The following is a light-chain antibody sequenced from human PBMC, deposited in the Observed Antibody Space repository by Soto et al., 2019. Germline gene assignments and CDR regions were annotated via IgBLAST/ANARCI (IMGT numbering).Light chain of an antibody. CDR3: QQYAGSPWT. CDR2: GAS. J-gene: IGKJ1*01. Sequence: EIVLTKSPGTLSLSQGERATLSCRASQSVSSTYLAWYQQKPGQAPRLLIYGASSRATGIPDRFSGSGSGTDFTLIISRLEPEDFAVYYCQQYAGSPWTFGQGTKVDIK. CDR1: QSVSSTY. V-gene: IGKV3-20*01.